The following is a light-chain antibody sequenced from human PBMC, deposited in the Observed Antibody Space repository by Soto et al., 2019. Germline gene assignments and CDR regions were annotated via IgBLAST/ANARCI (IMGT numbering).Light chain of an antibody. V-gene: IGLV2-11*01. Sequence: QSALTQPRSVSGSPGQSVTISCTGTSSDVGGYNYASWYQQHPGKAPKLMIYDVSKRPSGVPDRFSGYKSGNTASLTISGLQAEDEADYYCCSYAGSYTLVFGGGTTLTVL. CDR1: SSDVGGYNY. CDR2: DVS. CDR3: CSYAGSYTLV. J-gene: IGLJ2*01.